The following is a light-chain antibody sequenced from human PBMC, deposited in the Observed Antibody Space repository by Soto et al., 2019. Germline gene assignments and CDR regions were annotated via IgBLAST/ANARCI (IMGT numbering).Light chain of an antibody. J-gene: IGKJ1*01. CDR1: QSVSSSY. Sequence: EIVLTQSPGTLSLSPGERATLSCRASQSVSSSYLAWYQQKPGQAPRLLMYGASTRATGIPDRFSGSGSGTEFTLTISSLQSEDFAVYYCQQYGNWPRTFGQGTKVDI. V-gene: IGKV3-20*01. CDR2: GAS. CDR3: QQYGNWPRT.